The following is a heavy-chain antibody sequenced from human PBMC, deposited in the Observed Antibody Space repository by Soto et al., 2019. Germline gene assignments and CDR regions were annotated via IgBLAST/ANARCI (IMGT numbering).Heavy chain of an antibody. CDR3: ARPSQPSSKAHTYWYFDL. V-gene: IGHV1-18*01. CDR2: ISAYNGNT. CDR1: GYTFTSYG. Sequence: ASVKVSCKASGYTFTSYGISWGRQAPGQGLEWMGWISAYNGNTNYAQKLQGRVTMTTDTSTSTAYMELRSLRSDDTAVYYCARPSQPSSKAHTYWYFDLWGRGTLVTVSS. J-gene: IGHJ2*01.